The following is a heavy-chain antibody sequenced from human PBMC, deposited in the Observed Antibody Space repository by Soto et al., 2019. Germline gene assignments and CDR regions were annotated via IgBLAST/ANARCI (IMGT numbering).Heavy chain of an antibody. CDR3: GVVVPAAIGAWFDP. D-gene: IGHD2-2*02. CDR2: IYYSGST. CDR1: GGSISSSSYY. Sequence: SETLSLTCTVSGGSISSSSYYWGWIRQPPGKGLEWIGSIYYSGSTYYNPSLKSRVTISVDTSKNQFSLKLSSVTAADTAVYYCGVVVPAAIGAWFDPWGQATLVTVSS. V-gene: IGHV4-39*01. J-gene: IGHJ5*02.